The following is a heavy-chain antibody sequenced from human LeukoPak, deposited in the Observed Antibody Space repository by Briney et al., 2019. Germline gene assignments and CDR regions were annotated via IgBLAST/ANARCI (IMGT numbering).Heavy chain of an antibody. D-gene: IGHD6-13*01. CDR2: IYYSGST. J-gene: IGHJ4*02. CDR1: GGSISSSSYY. CDR3: ARHVYSSSWFDY. V-gene: IGHV4-39*01. Sequence: SETLSLTCTVSGGSISSSSYYWGWIRQPPGKGLEWIGSIYYSGSTYYNPSLKSRVTISVDTSKNQLSLKLSSVTAADTAVYYCARHVYSSSWFDYWGQGTLVNVSS.